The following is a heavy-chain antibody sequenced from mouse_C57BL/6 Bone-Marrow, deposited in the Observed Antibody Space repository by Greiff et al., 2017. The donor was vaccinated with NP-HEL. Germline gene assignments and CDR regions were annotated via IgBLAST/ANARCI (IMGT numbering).Heavy chain of an antibody. CDR2: ISGGGGNT. V-gene: IGHV5-9*01. CDR3: ARPYDGYPTWFAY. D-gene: IGHD2-3*01. J-gene: IGHJ3*01. CDR1: GFTFSSYT. Sequence: EVNVVESGGGLVKPGGSLKLSCAASGFTFSSYTMSWVRQTPEKRLEWVATISGGGGNTYYPDSVKGRFTISRDNAKNTLYLQMSSLRSEDTALYYCARPYDGYPTWFAYWGQGTLVTVSA.